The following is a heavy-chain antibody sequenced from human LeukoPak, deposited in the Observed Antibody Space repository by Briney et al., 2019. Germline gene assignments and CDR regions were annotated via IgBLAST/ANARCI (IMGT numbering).Heavy chain of an antibody. Sequence: GGSLRLSCAASGFTFSSYAMHWVRQAPGKGLEWVAVISYDGSNKYYADSVKGRFTISRDNSKNTLYLQMNSLRAEDTAVYYCARGVAYGDHLISDYYYYYYGMDVWGQGTTVTVSS. CDR2: ISYDGSNK. CDR1: GFTFSSYA. CDR3: ARGVAYGDHLISDYYYYYYGMDV. D-gene: IGHD4-17*01. J-gene: IGHJ6*02. V-gene: IGHV3-30-3*01.